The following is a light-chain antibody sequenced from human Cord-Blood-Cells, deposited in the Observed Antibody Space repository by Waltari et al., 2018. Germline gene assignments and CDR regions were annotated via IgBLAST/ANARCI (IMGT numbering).Light chain of an antibody. CDR2: QDS. CDR3: QACDSSTYV. CDR1: KLGDKY. J-gene: IGLJ1*01. Sequence: SYELTQPPSVSVSPGQTASITCSGDKLGDKYACWYQQKPGQSPVLVIYQDSKRPSGIPERFSGSNTGDPATLTISGTQAMDEADYDCQACDSSTYVFGTGTKVTVL. V-gene: IGLV3-1*01.